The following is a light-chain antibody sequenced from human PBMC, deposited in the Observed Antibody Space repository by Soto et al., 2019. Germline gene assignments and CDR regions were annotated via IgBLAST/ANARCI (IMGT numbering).Light chain of an antibody. CDR1: QSVNSF. J-gene: IGKJ2*02. CDR2: DAS. CDR3: QQRSDWPRT. Sequence: EIVLTQSPASLSLSPGERATLSCRASQSVNSFLVWYQQKPGQAPRLRIYDASNRATGIPARFSGSGSGTDFTLTISSLVPEDFATYYCQQRSDWPRTFGQGTKLEIK. V-gene: IGKV3-11*01.